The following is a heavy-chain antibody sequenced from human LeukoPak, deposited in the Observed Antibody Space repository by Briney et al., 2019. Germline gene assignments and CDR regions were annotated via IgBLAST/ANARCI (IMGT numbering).Heavy chain of an antibody. CDR3: ARHRSSWLIDY. D-gene: IGHD6-6*01. V-gene: IGHV3-23*01. J-gene: IGHJ4*02. CDR1: GFTLNSYA. CDR2: ISDSGGNT. Sequence: GGSLRLSCAASGFTLNSYAMSWVRQAPWERLQWVSGISDSGGNTYYADSVRGRFTISRDNSNNTLYLQMNSLRAEDTAVYYCARHRSSWLIDYWGQGTLVTVSS.